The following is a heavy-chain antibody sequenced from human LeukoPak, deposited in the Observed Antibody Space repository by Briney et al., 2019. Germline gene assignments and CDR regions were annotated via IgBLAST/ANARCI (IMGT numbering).Heavy chain of an antibody. Sequence: SETLSLTCAVYGGSFSNYYWSWIRQPPGKGLEWIGEINHSGSTNCNPSLKSRVTISVDTSKNQFSLKLSSVTAADTAVYYCARHRPYVWGRYREIDYWGQGTLVTVSS. CDR2: INHSGST. CDR1: GGSFSNYY. CDR3: ARHRPYVWGRYREIDY. J-gene: IGHJ4*02. D-gene: IGHD3-16*02. V-gene: IGHV4-34*01.